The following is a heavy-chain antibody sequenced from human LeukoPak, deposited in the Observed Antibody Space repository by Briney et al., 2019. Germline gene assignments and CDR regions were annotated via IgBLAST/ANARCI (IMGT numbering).Heavy chain of an antibody. J-gene: IGHJ4*02. CDR3: AKDPPRGWRATLGRDYYFDY. CDR2: ISGSGGST. Sequence: PGGSLRLSCAASGFTFSNYAMGWVRQAPGKGLEWVSAISGSGGSTYYADSVKGRFTISRDNSKNTLYLQMNSLRAEDTAVYYCAKDPPRGWRATLGRDYYFDYWGQGTLVTVSS. V-gene: IGHV3-23*01. D-gene: IGHD1-26*01. CDR1: GFTFSNYA.